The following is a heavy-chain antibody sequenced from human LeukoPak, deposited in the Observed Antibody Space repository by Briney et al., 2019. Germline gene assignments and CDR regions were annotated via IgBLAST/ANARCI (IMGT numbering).Heavy chain of an antibody. V-gene: IGHV3-53*01. CDR2: VYSGGST. CDR1: GFIVSSNY. J-gene: IGHJ4*02. Sequence: PGGSLRLSCAASGFIVSSNYMSWVRQAPGKGLEWVSTVYSGGSTYYADSVKGRFTISRDISKNTLHLQMNSLRAEDTAVYYCARLGYYDALTDILDDFWGQGTLVTVSS. CDR3: ARLGYYDALTDILDDF. D-gene: IGHD3-9*01.